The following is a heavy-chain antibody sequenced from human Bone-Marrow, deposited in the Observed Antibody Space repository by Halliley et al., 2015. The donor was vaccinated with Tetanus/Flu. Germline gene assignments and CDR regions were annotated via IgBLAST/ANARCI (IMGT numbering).Heavy chain of an antibody. J-gene: IGHJ4*02. V-gene: IGHV3-11*03. Sequence: AQGKGLEWIAYITSSGDDTKYADSVKGRFTISRDNARNLLYLEMRSLRVDDSATYFCSNGEYWGQGALVTVSS. CDR2: ITSSGDDT. CDR3: SNGEY.